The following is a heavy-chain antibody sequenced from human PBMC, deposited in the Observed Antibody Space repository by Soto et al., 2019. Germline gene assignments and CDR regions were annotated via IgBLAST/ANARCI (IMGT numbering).Heavy chain of an antibody. CDR2: IYLDDSDT. CDR1: GYSFTNYW. Sequence: PGESLKISCKGSGYSFTNYWIGWVRKMPGKGLEWMGIIYLDDSDTRYSPSFQGQVTMSADKSISTAYLQWNRLKASDTAMYYCARSGYYPEGFDPWGQGTLVTVSS. V-gene: IGHV5-51*01. J-gene: IGHJ5*02. D-gene: IGHD3-22*01. CDR3: ARSGYYPEGFDP.